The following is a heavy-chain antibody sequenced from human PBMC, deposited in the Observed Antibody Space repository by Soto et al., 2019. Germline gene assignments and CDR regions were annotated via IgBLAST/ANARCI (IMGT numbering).Heavy chain of an antibody. CDR3: AKVQTNGYSDY. D-gene: IGHD1-1*01. Sequence: EVQLLESGGSLVQPGGSLRLTCAASGFSFSTYALTWVRQAPGKGLEWVSGIGSGGTTYYADSVKGRFTISRDNSKNILYLQMDSLRAEDTAVYYCAKVQTNGYSDYWGQGSLVTVSS. J-gene: IGHJ4*02. CDR2: IGSGGTT. CDR1: GFSFSTYA. V-gene: IGHV3-23*01.